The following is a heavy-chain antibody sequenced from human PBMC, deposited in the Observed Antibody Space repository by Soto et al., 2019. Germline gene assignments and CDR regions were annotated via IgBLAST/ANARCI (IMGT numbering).Heavy chain of an antibody. D-gene: IGHD3-3*01. CDR2: ISAYNGNT. J-gene: IGHJ4*02. V-gene: IGHV1-18*01. CDR3: ARGITIFGVVINPFDY. Sequence: ASVKVSCKASGCTFTSYGISWVRQAPGQGLEWMGWISAYNGNTNYAQKLQGRVTMTTDTSTSTAYMELRSLRSDDTAVYYCARGITIFGVVINPFDYWGQGTLVTVSS. CDR1: GCTFTSYG.